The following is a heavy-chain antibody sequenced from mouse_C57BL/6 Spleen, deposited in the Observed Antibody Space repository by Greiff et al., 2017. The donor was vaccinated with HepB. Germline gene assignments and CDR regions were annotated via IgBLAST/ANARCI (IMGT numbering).Heavy chain of an antibody. J-gene: IGHJ2*01. Sequence: QVHVKQSGAELVKPGASVKISCKASGYAFSSYWMNWVKQRPGKGLEWIGQIYPGDGDTNYNGKFKGKATLTADKSSSTAYMQLSSLTSEDSAVYFCARTSSANPGVFDYWGQGTTLTVSS. D-gene: IGHD6-1*01. V-gene: IGHV1-80*01. CDR1: GYAFSSYW. CDR3: ARTSSANPGVFDY. CDR2: IYPGDGDT.